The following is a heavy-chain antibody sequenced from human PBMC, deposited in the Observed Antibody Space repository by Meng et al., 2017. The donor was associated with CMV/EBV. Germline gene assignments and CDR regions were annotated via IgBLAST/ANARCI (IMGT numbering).Heavy chain of an antibody. J-gene: IGHJ6*02. V-gene: IGHV1-2*02. Sequence: GYYMHGVRQAPGQGLEWMGWINPNSGGTNYAQKFQGRVTMTRDTSISTAYMELSRLRSDDTAVYYCARVQYCGGDCYYYYYYGMDVWGQGTTVTVSS. D-gene: IGHD2-21*02. CDR3: ARVQYCGGDCYYYYYYGMDV. CDR2: INPNSGGT. CDR1: GYY.